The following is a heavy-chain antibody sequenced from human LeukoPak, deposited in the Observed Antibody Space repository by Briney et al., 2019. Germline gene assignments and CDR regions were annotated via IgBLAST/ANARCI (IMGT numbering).Heavy chain of an antibody. V-gene: IGHV1-18*01. CDR1: GYTFTSYG. CDR2: ISAYNGNT. Sequence: ASVKVSCKASGYTFTSYGITWVRQAPGQGLEWMGWISAYNGNTNYAQKLQGRVTMTTDTSTSTAYMELRSLRSEDTAVYYCARDGRVGSSWYYYYYMDVWGKGTTVTVSS. CDR3: ARDGRVGSSWYYYYYMDV. D-gene: IGHD6-13*01. J-gene: IGHJ6*03.